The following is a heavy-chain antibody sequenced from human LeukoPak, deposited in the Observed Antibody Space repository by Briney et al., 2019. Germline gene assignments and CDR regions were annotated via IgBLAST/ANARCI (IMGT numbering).Heavy chain of an antibody. CDR3: ARGPGSSGGAYVGDY. CDR2: VDGGGSST. Sequence: GGSLRLSCAASGFTFSNHWMHWVRRVPGKGPVWVSRVDGGGSSTSYADSVKGRFSISRDNAKSTLYLQMNSLIVEDTAVYYCARGPGSSGGAYVGDYWGHGTLVTVSS. D-gene: IGHD6-19*01. V-gene: IGHV3-74*01. J-gene: IGHJ4*01. CDR1: GFTFSNHW.